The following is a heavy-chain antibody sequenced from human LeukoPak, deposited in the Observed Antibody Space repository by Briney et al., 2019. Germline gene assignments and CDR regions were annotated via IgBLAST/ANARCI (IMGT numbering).Heavy chain of an antibody. CDR3: AKVSSSGWTYYYYYYMDV. Sequence: GGSLRLSCAASGFTFSSYGMHWVRQAPGKGLEWVAVISYDGSNKYYADSVKGRFTISRDNSKNTLYLQMNSLRAEDTAVYYCAKVSSSGWTYYYYYYMDVWGKGTTVTVSS. J-gene: IGHJ6*03. CDR1: GFTFSSYG. D-gene: IGHD6-19*01. V-gene: IGHV3-30*18. CDR2: ISYDGSNK.